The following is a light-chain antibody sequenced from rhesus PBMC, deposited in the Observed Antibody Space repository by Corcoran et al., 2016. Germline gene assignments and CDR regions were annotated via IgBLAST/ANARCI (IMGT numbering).Light chain of an antibody. V-gene: IGKV1-22*01. J-gene: IGKJ2*01. CDR3: QQYSSRPYS. CDR2: KAS. CDR1: QGISRW. Sequence: DIQMTQSPSSLSASVGDTVTITCRASQGISRWLAWYQQKPGKAPKLLIYKASILQSGVPSRFSGSGSGTDFTLTISSLQSEDFATYYCQQYSSRPYSFGQGTKVEIK.